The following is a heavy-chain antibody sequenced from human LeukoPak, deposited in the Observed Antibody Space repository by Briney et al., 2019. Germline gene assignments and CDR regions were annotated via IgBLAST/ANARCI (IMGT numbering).Heavy chain of an antibody. J-gene: IGHJ6*02. D-gene: IGHD3-3*01. V-gene: IGHV4-34*01. CDR3: VRERRLWSGGYYGLDV. Sequence: SQTLSLTYAVYGGSFRGYYWSSIPQPPAKGLEWIGYVNLGGSTNYTPSLKSRVIISVDTSKNQFSLKLSSVTAADTAVYYCVRERRLWSGGYYGLDVWGQGTTVTVSS. CDR1: GGSFRGYY. CDR2: VNLGGST.